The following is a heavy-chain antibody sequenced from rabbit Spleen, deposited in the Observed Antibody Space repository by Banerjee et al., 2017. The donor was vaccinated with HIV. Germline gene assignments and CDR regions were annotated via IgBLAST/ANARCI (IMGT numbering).Heavy chain of an antibody. CDR1: GFTLSSFY. CDR3: ARDGVGGSYFAL. Sequence: QQLEESAGGLVQPGGSLKLSCKASGFTLSSFYMNWVRQAPGKGLEWIGYIDPVFGITYYANWVNGRFSISRENAQNTVFLQMTSLTAADTATYFCARDGVGGSYFALWGPGTLVTVS. J-gene: IGHJ6*01. CDR2: IDPVFGIT. D-gene: IGHD8-1*01. V-gene: IGHV1S7*01.